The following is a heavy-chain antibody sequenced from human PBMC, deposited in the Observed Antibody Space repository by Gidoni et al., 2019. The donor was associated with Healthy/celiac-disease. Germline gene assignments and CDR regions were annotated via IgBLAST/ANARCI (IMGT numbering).Heavy chain of an antibody. CDR3: AGDYITFGGVIASYGMDV. V-gene: IGHV4-59*01. CDR2: IYYSGST. J-gene: IGHJ6*02. Sequence: QVQLQESGPGLVKPSETLSLTCTVPGGSISSYYRSWIRQPPGKGLEWIGYIYYSGSTNYNPSLKSRVTISVDTSKNQFSLKLSSVTAADTAVYYCAGDYITFGGVIASYGMDVWGQGTTVTVSS. CDR1: GGSISSYY. D-gene: IGHD3-16*02.